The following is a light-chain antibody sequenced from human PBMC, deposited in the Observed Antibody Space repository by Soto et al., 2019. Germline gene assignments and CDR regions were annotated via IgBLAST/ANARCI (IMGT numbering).Light chain of an antibody. CDR3: QKCNSAPLT. CDR2: AAS. CDR1: QGISSY. Sequence: DIQMTQSPSSLSASVGDRVTITCRASQGISSYLAWYQQKPGKVPKLLIYAASTLQSGVPSRFSGSGSGTDFTLTISSLQPEDVATYYCQKCNSAPLTFGGGTKVDIK. V-gene: IGKV1-27*01. J-gene: IGKJ4*01.